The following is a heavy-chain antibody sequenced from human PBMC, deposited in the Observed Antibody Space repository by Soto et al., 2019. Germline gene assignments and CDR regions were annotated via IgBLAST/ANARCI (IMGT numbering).Heavy chain of an antibody. CDR3: ARANPRYAAFDP. Sequence: QVQLVQSGAEVKRPGSSVKVSCRTSGGTFNTYSISWVRQAPGQGLEWMGRITPIIDIPAYAQNFQGRVSISAEKSTSTAYMQLTNLRFEDTAMYFCARANPRYAAFDPWGQGTLVTVSS. CDR2: ITPIIDIP. J-gene: IGHJ5*02. CDR1: GGTFNTYS. V-gene: IGHV1-69*02. D-gene: IGHD2-8*01.